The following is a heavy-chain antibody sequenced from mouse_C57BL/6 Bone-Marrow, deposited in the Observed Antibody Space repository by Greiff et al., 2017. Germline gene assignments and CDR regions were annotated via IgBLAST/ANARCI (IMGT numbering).Heavy chain of an antibody. CDR1: GFTFSDYG. V-gene: IGHV5-17*01. CDR3: ARYYYYGSSWFAY. Sequence: EVQRVESGGGLVKPGGSLKLSCAASGFTFSDYGMHWVRQAPEKGLEWVAYISSGSSTIYYADTVKGRVTISRDNAKKTLFLQMTSLRSEDTAMYYCARYYYYGSSWFAYWGQGTLVTVSA. D-gene: IGHD1-1*01. CDR2: ISSGSSTI. J-gene: IGHJ3*01.